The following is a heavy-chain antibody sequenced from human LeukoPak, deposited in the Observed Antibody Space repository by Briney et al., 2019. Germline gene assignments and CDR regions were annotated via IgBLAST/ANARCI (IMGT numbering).Heavy chain of an antibody. CDR2: IYPGDSDT. D-gene: IGHD4-17*01. CDR1: GYSFTSYW. Sequence: GESLKISCKGSGYSFTSYWIGWVRQMPGKGLERMGIIYPGDSDTRYSPSFQGQVTISADKSISTAYLQWSSLKASDTAMYYCARQSFNNDYGAGIDYWGQGTLVTVSS. CDR3: ARQSFNNDYGAGIDY. J-gene: IGHJ4*02. V-gene: IGHV5-51*01.